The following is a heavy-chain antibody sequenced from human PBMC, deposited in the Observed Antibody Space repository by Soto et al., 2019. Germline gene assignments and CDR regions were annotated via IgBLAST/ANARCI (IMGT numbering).Heavy chain of an antibody. CDR3: TRVAYYGSGSCGRFDY. CDR1: GVSIRGINW. D-gene: IGHD3-10*01. V-gene: IGHV4-4*02. CDR2: IYHGGST. Sequence: QVQLQESGPGLVKPSGILSLTCAVSGVSIRGINWWSWVRQPPGKGLEWIGGIYHGGSTNYNPSLKSRVTISVDKSKNHFSLKLSSVTAADTAVYYCTRVAYYGSGSCGRFDYWGQGTLVTVSS. J-gene: IGHJ4*02.